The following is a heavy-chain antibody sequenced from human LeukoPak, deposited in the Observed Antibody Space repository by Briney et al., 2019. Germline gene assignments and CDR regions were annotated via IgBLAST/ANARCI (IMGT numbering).Heavy chain of an antibody. CDR3: TRVRNSNNWWGAFDI. Sequence: GASVNVSFKAFGYTFGTSSISWVRQAPGQRPEWMGWSNPNNGNTQYARGVQGRVTMSTDTSRSTAYMELRSLRSDDTAVYYCTRVRNSNNWWGAFDIWGQGTTVTVSS. CDR2: SNPNNGNT. V-gene: IGHV1-18*01. CDR1: GYTFGTSS. J-gene: IGHJ3*02. D-gene: IGHD2/OR15-2a*01.